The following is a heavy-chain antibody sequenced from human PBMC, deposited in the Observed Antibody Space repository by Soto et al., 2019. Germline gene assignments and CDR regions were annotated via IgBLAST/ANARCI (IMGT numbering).Heavy chain of an antibody. J-gene: IGHJ5*02. V-gene: IGHV2-5*02. CDR3: LHRGRRSCFGGDNWFDH. CDR1: GFSLSTSPVA. D-gene: IGHD3-10*01. CDR2: IYWDDTK. Sequence: QITLKESGPTLVKPTQTLTLTCTFSGFSLSTSPVAVGWIRQPPGKALEWLEIIYWDDTKHYSPSLNSRLTYTHEPSKNQVLLITSNVEPSDNGTHSLLHRGRRSCFGGDNWFDHWGQGTLVTVPS.